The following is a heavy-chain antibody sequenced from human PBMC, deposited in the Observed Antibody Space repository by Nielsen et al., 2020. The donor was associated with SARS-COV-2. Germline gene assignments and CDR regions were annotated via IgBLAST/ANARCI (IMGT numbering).Heavy chain of an antibody. D-gene: IGHD5-12*01. CDR1: GGSISSYY. CDR3: ARLAPYYYYMDV. V-gene: IGHV4-59*01. CDR2: IYYSGST. J-gene: IGHJ6*03. Sequence: ESLKISCTVSGGSISSYYWSWIRQPPGKGLEWIGYIYYSGSTNYNPSLKSRVTISVDTPKNQFSLKLSSVAAADTAVYYCARLAPYYYYMDVWGKGTTVTVSS.